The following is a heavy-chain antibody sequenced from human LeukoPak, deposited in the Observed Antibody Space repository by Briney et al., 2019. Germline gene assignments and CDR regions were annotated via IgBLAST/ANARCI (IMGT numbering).Heavy chain of an antibody. CDR1: GYTFTGYY. D-gene: IGHD2-8*01. CDR3: ARSAEHCNNGVCFTDYYMDV. J-gene: IGHJ6*03. Sequence: ASVKVSCKASGYTFTGYYMHWVRQAPGQGLEGMGWINPNSGGTNYAQKFQGRVTMTRDTSISTAYMELSSLTSDDTAVYFCARSAEHCNNGVCFTDYYMDVWGKGTTVTVSS. CDR2: INPNSGGT. V-gene: IGHV1-2*02.